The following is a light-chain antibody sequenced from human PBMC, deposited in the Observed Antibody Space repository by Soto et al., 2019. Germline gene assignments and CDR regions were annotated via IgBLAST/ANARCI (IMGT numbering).Light chain of an antibody. Sequence: DIQMTQSPSTLSGSVGDRVTITRRSSQTISSWLSWYHQKPWKAPKLLIYMASTLKSGVPSRFSGSGSGTEFTLIISSLQPDDFATYYCQHYNSYSEAFGQGTKVDIK. CDR2: MAS. CDR3: QHYNSYSEA. CDR1: QTISSW. J-gene: IGKJ1*01. V-gene: IGKV1-5*03.